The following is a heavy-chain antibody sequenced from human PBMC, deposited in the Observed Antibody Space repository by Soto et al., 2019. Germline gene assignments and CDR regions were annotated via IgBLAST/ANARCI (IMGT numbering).Heavy chain of an antibody. CDR1: GGYFNDNY. J-gene: IGHJ5*02. CDR2: ISRSGTT. D-gene: IGHD3-10*01. Sequence: QVQLQQWGAGLLKPSETLSLSCAVYGGYFNDNYYTWFRQPPGKGLEWIGEISRSGTTKYIPSLKSRASISSHTSKTQVSLKVTSVTAADTAVYYCATSLWFGTQVELWGQGALVTVSS. CDR3: ATSLWFGTQVEL. V-gene: IGHV4-34*01.